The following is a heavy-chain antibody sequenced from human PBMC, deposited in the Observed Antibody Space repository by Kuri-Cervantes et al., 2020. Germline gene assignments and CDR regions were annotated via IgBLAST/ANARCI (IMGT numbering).Heavy chain of an antibody. J-gene: IGHJ4*02. D-gene: IGHD3-3*01. Sequence: GSLRLSCTLTGYSISSGYYWGWIRQSPGKGLEWIGEINHSGSTNYNPSLKSRVTISVDTSKDQFSLELSSVTAADTAVYYFARATQGFGVVIPFDYWGQGTLVTVSS. CDR1: GYSISSGYY. V-gene: IGHV4-38-2*02. CDR2: INHSGST. CDR3: ARATQGFGVVIPFDY.